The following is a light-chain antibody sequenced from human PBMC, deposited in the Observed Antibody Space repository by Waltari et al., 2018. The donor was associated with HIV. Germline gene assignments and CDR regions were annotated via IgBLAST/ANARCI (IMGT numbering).Light chain of an antibody. CDR2: NAS. CDR3: QQYGSSPRT. Sequence: ELVLTQSPGTLSVSPGDTATVSCRASQSISSTYVAWYQQKPGQAPRLLIYNASTRPTGIPDRFNGSGSGTDFILTIRRLEPGDSAVYYCQQYGSSPRTFGEGTKVEIK. CDR1: QSISSTY. J-gene: IGKJ1*01. V-gene: IGKV3-20*01.